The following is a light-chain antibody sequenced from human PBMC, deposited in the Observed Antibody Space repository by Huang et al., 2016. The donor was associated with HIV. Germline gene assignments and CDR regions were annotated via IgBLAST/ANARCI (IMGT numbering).Light chain of an antibody. CDR3: QHYNKWPT. J-gene: IGKJ1*01. Sequence: ETLMTQSPATPSVSPGDRVTLSCRASQSVGSNLAWYQQKPGQPPRLLIHGALTRATGIPPRFSGSGSGTEFSLTISSLQSEDFAVYYCQHYNKWPTFGPGTKVEIK. V-gene: IGKV3-15*01. CDR1: QSVGSN. CDR2: GAL.